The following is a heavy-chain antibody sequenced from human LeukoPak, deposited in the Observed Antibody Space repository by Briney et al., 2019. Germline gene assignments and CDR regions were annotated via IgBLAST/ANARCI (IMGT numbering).Heavy chain of an antibody. J-gene: IGHJ4*02. D-gene: IGHD6-19*01. V-gene: IGHV3-30*18. CDR3: AKDADSSGWYNDY. Sequence: GGSLRLSCAASGFTFSSYGMHWVRQAPGKGLEWVAVISYDGSNKYYADSVKGRFTISGDNSKNTLYLQMNSLRAEDTAVYYCAKDADSSGWYNDYWGQGTLVTVSS. CDR2: ISYDGSNK. CDR1: GFTFSSYG.